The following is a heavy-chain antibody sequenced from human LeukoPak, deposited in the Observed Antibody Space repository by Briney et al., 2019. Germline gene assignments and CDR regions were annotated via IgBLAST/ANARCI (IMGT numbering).Heavy chain of an antibody. CDR2: INPNSSGT. CDR3: AREIAAAGRMFDY. D-gene: IGHD6-13*01. CDR1: GYTFTGYY. J-gene: IGHJ4*02. Sequence: ASVKVSCKASGYTFTGYYMHWVRQAPGQGLEWMGWINPNSSGTNYAQKFQGRVSMTRDTSISTAYMELSRLRSDDTAVYYCAREIAAAGRMFDYWGQGTLVTVSS. V-gene: IGHV1-2*02.